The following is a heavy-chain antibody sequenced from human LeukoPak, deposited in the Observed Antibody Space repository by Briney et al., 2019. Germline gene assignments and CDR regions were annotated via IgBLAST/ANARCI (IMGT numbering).Heavy chain of an antibody. D-gene: IGHD4-23*01. V-gene: IGHV3-23*01. Sequence: PGGSLRLSCAASGFTFSSYAMSWVRQAPGKGLEWVSAISGSGGRAYYADSVRGRFTISRDNSKNTLYLQMNSLRAEDTAVYYCAKEQNSKGYFDYWGQGTLVTVSS. CDR3: AKEQNSKGYFDY. CDR1: GFTFSSYA. CDR2: ISGSGGRA. J-gene: IGHJ4*02.